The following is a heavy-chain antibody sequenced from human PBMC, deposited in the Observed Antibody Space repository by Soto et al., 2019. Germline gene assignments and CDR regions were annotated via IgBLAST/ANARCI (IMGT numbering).Heavy chain of an antibody. V-gene: IGHV4-39*01. CDR3: ARRLSDNGNQGHPFDF. D-gene: IGHD1-20*01. Sequence: QLQLQESGPGLGKPAATLSLKCAVAGGSVSSGNYFWGWIRQPPGKGLEWFGNINYNGDTYYSPSLKRRVTMSVATAQNQFSLRLTSVTAADTAVYYCARRLSDNGNQGHPFDFWGQGTCVTVSS. J-gene: IGHJ3*01. CDR1: GGSVSSGNYF. CDR2: INYNGDT.